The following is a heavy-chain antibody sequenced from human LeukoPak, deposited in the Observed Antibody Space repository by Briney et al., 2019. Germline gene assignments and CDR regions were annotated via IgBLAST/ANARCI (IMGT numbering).Heavy chain of an antibody. CDR2: ISSSSSYI. Sequence: GGSLRLSCAASGFTFSSYSMTWVRQAPGKGLEWVSSISSSSSYIYYADSVKGRFTISRDNAKNSLYLQMNSPRAEDTAVYYCARPRRDIVVVVAATDYYYYGMDVWGQGTTVTVSS. V-gene: IGHV3-21*01. CDR3: ARPRRDIVVVVAATDYYYYGMDV. D-gene: IGHD2-15*01. J-gene: IGHJ6*02. CDR1: GFTFSSYS.